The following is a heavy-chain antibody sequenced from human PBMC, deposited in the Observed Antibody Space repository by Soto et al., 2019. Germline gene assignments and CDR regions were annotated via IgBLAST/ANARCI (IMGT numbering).Heavy chain of an antibody. V-gene: IGHV1-18*04. CDR1: GYTFTSYG. CDR3: ARALAAAGYYYYYGMDV. D-gene: IGHD6-13*01. J-gene: IGHJ6*02. CDR2: ISAYNGNT. Sequence: ASVKVSCKASGYTFTSYGISWVRQAPGQGLEWMGWISAYNGNTNYAQKLQGRVTMTTDTSTSTAYMELRSLRSDDTAVYYCARALAAAGYYYYYGMDVWGQGTTVTVS.